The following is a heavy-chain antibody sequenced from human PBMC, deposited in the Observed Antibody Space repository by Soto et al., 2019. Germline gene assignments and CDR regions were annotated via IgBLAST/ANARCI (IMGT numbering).Heavy chain of an antibody. J-gene: IGHJ5*02. CDR1: GGTLSSYS. D-gene: IGHD1-1*01. Sequence: QLHLVQSGAEVRKPGSSVKVSCKASGGTLSSYSVTWVRQAPGQGLEWMGRIIPFLGRTSYAQNFQGRVTFTEDMSTITAYMELSSLRSDDTAIYYCARTTGSPNSNWFDPWGQGTLVIVSS. CDR2: IIPFLGRT. V-gene: IGHV1-69*02. CDR3: ARTTGSPNSNWFDP.